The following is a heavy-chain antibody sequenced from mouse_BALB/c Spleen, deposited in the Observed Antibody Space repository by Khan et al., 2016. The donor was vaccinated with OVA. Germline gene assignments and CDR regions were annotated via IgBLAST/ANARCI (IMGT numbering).Heavy chain of an antibody. Sequence: EVQLQESGPDLVKPSQSLSLTCTVTGYSITSDYAWNWIRQFPGNKLEWMGFISYSGNTNYNPSLKSRISITRDTSKNQFFLQLNSVTTEDTATYYCARVYGGDFDYWGQGTTRTVSS. D-gene: IGHD1-1*01. V-gene: IGHV3-2*02. J-gene: IGHJ2*01. CDR1: GYSITSDYA. CDR2: ISYSGNT. CDR3: ARVYGGDFDY.